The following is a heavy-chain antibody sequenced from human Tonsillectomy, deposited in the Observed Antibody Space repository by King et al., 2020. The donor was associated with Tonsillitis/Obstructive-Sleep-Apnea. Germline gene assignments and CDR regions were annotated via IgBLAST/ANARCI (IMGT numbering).Heavy chain of an antibody. J-gene: IGHJ4*02. Sequence: TLKESGPTLVKPTQTLTLTCTFSGFSLTTSAVGVGWIRQPPGKALEWLAFSYWDDDNRYSPSLKSRLTVTKDTSTNEVVLTMTNMDPVDTATYYCAHRPGGYNRGWDDGYIEYWGQGTPGTVSS. CDR3: AHRPGGYNRGWDDGYIEY. D-gene: IGHD6-19*01. CDR2: SYWDDDN. CDR1: GFSLTTSAVG. V-gene: IGHV2-5*02.